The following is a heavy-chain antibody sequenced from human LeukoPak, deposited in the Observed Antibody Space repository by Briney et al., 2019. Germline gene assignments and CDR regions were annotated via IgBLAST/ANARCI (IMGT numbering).Heavy chain of an antibody. D-gene: IGHD3/OR15-3a*01. CDR3: ARTVATTLWAFDF. J-gene: IGHJ4*02. CDR2: IYPGDSDT. V-gene: IGHV5-51*01. CDR1: GYTFTRHW. Sequence: GESLKISCRGIGYTFTRHWIGWVRQMPGKGLEWMGIIYPGDSDTRYSPSFQGQVTISAAKSSNTAYLQWTSLKASDTAIYYCARTVATTLWAFDFWGQGTLVTVSS.